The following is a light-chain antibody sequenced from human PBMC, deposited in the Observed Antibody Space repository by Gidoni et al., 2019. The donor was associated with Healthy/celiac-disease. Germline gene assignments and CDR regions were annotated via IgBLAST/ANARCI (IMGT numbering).Light chain of an antibody. CDR1: SSDVGGYNY. J-gene: IGLJ3*02. CDR3: SSYTSSSTGV. CDR2: EVS. V-gene: IGLV2-14*01. Sequence: QSALTQPASVSASPGHSITISCTRTSSDVGGYNYVPWYQQPPGKAPKLMIYEVSTRPSGVSNRFSGSKSGNTASLTISGLQAEDEADYYCSSYTSSSTGVFGGGTKLTVL.